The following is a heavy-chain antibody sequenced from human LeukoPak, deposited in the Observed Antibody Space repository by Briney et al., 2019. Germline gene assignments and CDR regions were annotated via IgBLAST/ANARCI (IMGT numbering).Heavy chain of an antibody. Sequence: PSETLSLTCTVSGGSISSYYWSWIRQPAGKGLEWIGRIYTSGSTYYNPSLKSRVTISVDTSKNQFSLKLSSVTAADTAVYYCATDPRRDGYIDYWGQGTLVTVSS. J-gene: IGHJ4*02. V-gene: IGHV4-4*07. CDR1: GGSISSYY. CDR2: IYTSGST. CDR3: ATDPRRDGYIDY. D-gene: IGHD5-24*01.